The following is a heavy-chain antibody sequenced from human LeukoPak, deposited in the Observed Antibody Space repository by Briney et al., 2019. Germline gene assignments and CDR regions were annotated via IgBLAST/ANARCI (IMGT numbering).Heavy chain of an antibody. CDR3: ARGPSIAARYDAFDI. CDR2: ISSSGNTI. J-gene: IGHJ3*02. D-gene: IGHD6-6*01. CDR1: EFTFTSYE. Sequence: PGGSLRLSCAASEFTFTSYELNWVRQAPGEGLEWVSYISSSGNTISYADYVKRRFTISRDNAKNSLYLQVIRLRAEDTAVYYCARGPSIAARYDAFDIWGQGTMVTVSS. V-gene: IGHV3-48*03.